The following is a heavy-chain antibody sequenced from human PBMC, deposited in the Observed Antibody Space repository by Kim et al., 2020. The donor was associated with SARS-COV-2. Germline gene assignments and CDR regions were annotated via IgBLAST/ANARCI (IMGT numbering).Heavy chain of an antibody. D-gene: IGHD2-15*01. V-gene: IGHV4-34*01. CDR3: ARGCTPDCSGDSCYVAWGMDV. Sequence: SETLSLTCAVYGGSFSGYHWSWIRQTPGKGLEWIGEINQSGSAYYNPSLSSRLTISVDTSKNQFSLRLRSVTATDTAVYYCARGCTPDCSGDSCYVAWGMDVWGQGTTVTVSS. CDR2: INQSGSA. CDR1: GGSFSGYH. J-gene: IGHJ6*02.